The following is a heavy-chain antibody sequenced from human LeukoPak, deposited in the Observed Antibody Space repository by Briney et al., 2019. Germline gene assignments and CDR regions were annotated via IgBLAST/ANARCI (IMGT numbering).Heavy chain of an antibody. V-gene: IGHV4-39*01. Sequence: SETLSLTCSVSGGSISRNTHYCGWIRQPPGKGLEWIGSIHYSGSTYYNPSLKSRVTISVDTSKNQFSLKLSSVTAADTAVYYCARHGGYSYGYFFDYWGQGTLVTVSS. D-gene: IGHD5-18*01. CDR2: IHYSGST. J-gene: IGHJ4*02. CDR1: GGSISRNTHY. CDR3: ARHGGYSYGYFFDY.